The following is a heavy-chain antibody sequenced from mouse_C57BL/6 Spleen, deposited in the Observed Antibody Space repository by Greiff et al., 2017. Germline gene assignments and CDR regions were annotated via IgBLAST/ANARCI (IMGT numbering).Heavy chain of an antibody. CDR3: ARGGTYDYGDYFDY. J-gene: IGHJ2*01. CDR1: GYSFTDYN. CDR2: INPNHGTT. V-gene: IGHV1-39*01. D-gene: IGHD2-4*01. Sequence: EVQVVESGPELVKPGASVKISCKASGYSFTDYNMNWVKQSNGKSLEWIGVINPNHGTTSYNQKFKGKATLTVDQSSSTAYMQLNSLTSEDSAVYYGARGGTYDYGDYFDYWGQGTTLTVSS.